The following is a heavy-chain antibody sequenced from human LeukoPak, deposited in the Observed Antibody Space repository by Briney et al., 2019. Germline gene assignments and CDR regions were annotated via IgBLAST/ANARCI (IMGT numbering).Heavy chain of an antibody. CDR1: GFTFSSYW. CDR3: ARNRGWLQFDY. V-gene: IGHV3-7*03. J-gene: IGHJ4*02. CDR2: IKEDGSEK. Sequence: AGGSLRLSCAASGFTFSSYWMSWVRQAPGKGLEWVANIKEDGSEKYYVDSVKGRFTISRDNAKTSLYLQMDSLRAEDTAVYYCARNRGWLQFDYWGQGTLVTVSS. D-gene: IGHD5-12*01.